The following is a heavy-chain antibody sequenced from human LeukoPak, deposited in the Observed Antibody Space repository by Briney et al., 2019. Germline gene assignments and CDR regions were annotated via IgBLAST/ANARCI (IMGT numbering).Heavy chain of an antibody. D-gene: IGHD2-2*01. CDR3: AKAYCSSSSCSSDY. CDR2: ISVGGDIT. Sequence: GGSLRLSCAASGFTLSSYAMIWVRQAPGKGLEWVSVISVGGDITHYADSVKGRFTISRSNSKNTLYLQMNSLRAEDTAVYYCAKAYCSSSSCSSDYWGQGTLVTVSS. V-gene: IGHV3-23*01. J-gene: IGHJ4*02. CDR1: GFTLSSYA.